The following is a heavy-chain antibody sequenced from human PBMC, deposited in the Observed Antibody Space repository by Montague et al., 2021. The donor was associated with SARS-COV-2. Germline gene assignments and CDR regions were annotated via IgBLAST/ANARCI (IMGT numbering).Heavy chain of an antibody. J-gene: IGHJ3*02. Sequence: SLRLSCAASGFTFGDYAMHWVRQAPGKGLEWVSGISWNSGSIGYADSVKGRFTISRDNAKNSLYLQMNSLRAEDTALYYCAKDIGTYCSSTSCYWAGAFDIWAKGQWSPSLQ. V-gene: IGHV3-9*01. D-gene: IGHD2-2*01. CDR3: AKDIGTYCSSTSCYWAGAFDI. CDR1: GFTFGDYA. CDR2: ISWNSGSI.